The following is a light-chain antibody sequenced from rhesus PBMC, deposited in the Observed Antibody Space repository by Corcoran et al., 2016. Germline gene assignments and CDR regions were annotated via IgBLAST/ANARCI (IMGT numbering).Light chain of an antibody. Sequence: DIQMTQSPYSLSASVGDRVTITCRASQGITDELAWYHQKPGETPKLLIFEACNLQSGIPSRFIGGGSGTDLTLTIPSRQSEDFATYYCQHYSTIPYTFGQGTKVEIK. CDR2: EAC. CDR3: QHYSTIPYT. J-gene: IGKJ2*01. V-gene: IGKV1-25*01. CDR1: QGITDE.